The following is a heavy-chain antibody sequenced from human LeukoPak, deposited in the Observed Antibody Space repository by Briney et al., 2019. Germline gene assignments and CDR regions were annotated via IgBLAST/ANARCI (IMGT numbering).Heavy chain of an antibody. J-gene: IGHJ4*02. CDR1: GFTFSSYE. CDR2: ISSSGSTI. D-gene: IGHD5-12*01. Sequence: GGSLRLSCAAPGFTFSSYEMNWVRQAPGKGLEWVSYISSSGSTIYYADSVKGRFTISRDNAKNSLYLQMNSLRAEDTAVYYCARGGDIVATTDFDYWGQGTLVTVSS. V-gene: IGHV3-48*03. CDR3: ARGGDIVATTDFDY.